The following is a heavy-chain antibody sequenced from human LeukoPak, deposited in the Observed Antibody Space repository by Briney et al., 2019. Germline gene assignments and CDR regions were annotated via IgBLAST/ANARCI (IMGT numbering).Heavy chain of an antibody. J-gene: IGHJ6*02. CDR2: INYSGST. D-gene: IGHD5/OR15-5a*01. CDR1: AGSISSYY. V-gene: IGHV4-59*01. CDR3: ARRSTHYYYAMDV. Sequence: SETLSLTCTVSAGSISSYYWSWIRQPPGGGLEWIGFINYSGSTNYNPSLKSRVTISVDTPNNRFSLKLTSVTAADTAVYYCARRSTHYYYAMDVWGQGTTVTVSS.